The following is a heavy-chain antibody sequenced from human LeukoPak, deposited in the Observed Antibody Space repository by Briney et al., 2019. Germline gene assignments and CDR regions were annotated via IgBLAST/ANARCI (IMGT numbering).Heavy chain of an antibody. CDR1: GYSFTNYW. J-gene: IGHJ4*02. D-gene: IGHD4-17*01. CDR2: IDPRDSYT. Sequence: GESLKISCKASGYSFTNYWISWVRQMPGKGLEWMGRIDPRDSYTKYSPSFEGPVTISVDKSISTAFLQWSSLKASDSAIYFCATGASKVTTDFANYWGQGTQVAVSP. CDR3: ATGASKVTTDFANY. V-gene: IGHV5-10-1*01.